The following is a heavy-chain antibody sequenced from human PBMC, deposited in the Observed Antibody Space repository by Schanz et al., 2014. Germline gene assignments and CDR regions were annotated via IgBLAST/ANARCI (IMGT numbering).Heavy chain of an antibody. CDR1: GITFSSHS. V-gene: IGHV3-48*01. CDR2: ITYNGGTI. J-gene: IGHJ4*02. D-gene: IGHD1-26*01. Sequence: EVHLVESGGGLVQPGGSLRLSCAASGITFSSHSFNWVRQAPGKGLEWISYITYNGGTIYYADSVKGRFTISGDSSKYTVYLQMNSLRADDTAVYYCARDHTTESYYSAGPPIDYWGQGTLLTVSS. CDR3: ARDHTTESYYSAGPPIDY.